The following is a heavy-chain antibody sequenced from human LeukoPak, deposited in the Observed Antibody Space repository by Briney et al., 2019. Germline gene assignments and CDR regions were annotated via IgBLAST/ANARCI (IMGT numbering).Heavy chain of an antibody. V-gene: IGHV3-30*04. CDR1: GFTFSSHA. J-gene: IGHJ4*02. D-gene: IGHD5-18*01. CDR2: ISYDGSNK. Sequence: PGGSLRLSCAASGFTFSSHAMHWVRQAPGKGLEWVGVISYDGSNKYYADSVKGQFTISRDNPKNTLYLQMNSLRSEDTAVYHCARGGTWIQLWFDYWGQGSLVTVSS. CDR3: ARGGTWIQLWFDY.